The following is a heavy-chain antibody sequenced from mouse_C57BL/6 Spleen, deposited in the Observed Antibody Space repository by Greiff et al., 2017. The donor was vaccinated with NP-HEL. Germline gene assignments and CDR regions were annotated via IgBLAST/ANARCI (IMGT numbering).Heavy chain of an antibody. CDR1: GYTFTDYN. CDR2: INPNNGGT. V-gene: IGHV1-18*01. Sequence: EVQLQESGPELVKPGASVKIPCKASGYTFTDYNMDWVKQSHGKSLEWIGDINPNNGGTIYNQKFKGKATLTVDKSSSTAYMELRSLTSEDTAVYYCARGFYYGSSYEGAWFAYWGQGTLVTVSA. D-gene: IGHD1-1*01. J-gene: IGHJ3*01. CDR3: ARGFYYGSSYEGAWFAY.